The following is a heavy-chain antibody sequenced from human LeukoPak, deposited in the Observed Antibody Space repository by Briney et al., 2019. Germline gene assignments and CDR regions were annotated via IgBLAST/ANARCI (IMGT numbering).Heavy chain of an antibody. CDR2: ISSSGSTI. Sequence: GGSLRLSCAASGFTFSSYEMSWVRQAPGKGLEWVSYISSSGSTIYYADSVKGRFTISRDNAKNSLYLQMNSLRAEDTAVYYCARDFRGVWEAGLPDYWGQGTLVTVSS. CDR1: GFTFSSYE. CDR3: ARDFRGVWEAGLPDY. J-gene: IGHJ4*02. D-gene: IGHD3-10*01. V-gene: IGHV3-48*03.